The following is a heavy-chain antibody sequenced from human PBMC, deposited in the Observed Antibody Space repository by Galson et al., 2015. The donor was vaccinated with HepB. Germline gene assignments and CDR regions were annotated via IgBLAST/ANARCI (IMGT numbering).Heavy chain of an antibody. D-gene: IGHD6-13*01. J-gene: IGHJ5*02. CDR1: GGSISSYY. CDR3: ARVIPPGGSSSGDNWFDP. Sequence: LSLTCTVSGGSISSYYWSWIRQPPGKGLEWNGSIYYSGSTYYNPSLKSRVTISVDTSKNQFSLKLSSVTAADTAVYYCARVIPPGGSSSGDNWFDPWGQGTLVTVSS. CDR2: IYYSGST. V-gene: IGHV4-59*01.